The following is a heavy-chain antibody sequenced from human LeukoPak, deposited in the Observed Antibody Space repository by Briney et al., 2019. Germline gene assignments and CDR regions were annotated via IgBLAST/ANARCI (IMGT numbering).Heavy chain of an antibody. J-gene: IGHJ4*02. CDR1: GFTFSNYA. V-gene: IGHV3-23*01. D-gene: IGHD3-22*01. CDR3: ARGDLYYYDSSGGDY. Sequence: GGSLRLSCAASGFTFSNYAMSWVRQAPGKGLEWVSAISGSGGSTFYADSVKGRFTISRDNSKNTLYLQMNSLRAEDTAVYYCARGDLYYYDSSGGDYWGQGTLVTVSS. CDR2: ISGSGGST.